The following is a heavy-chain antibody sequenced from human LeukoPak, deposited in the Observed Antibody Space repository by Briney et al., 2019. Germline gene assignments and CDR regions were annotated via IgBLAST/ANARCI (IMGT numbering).Heavy chain of an antibody. CDR2: IYYSGST. CDR1: GGSISSYY. V-gene: IGHV4-59*01. D-gene: IGHD3-22*01. Sequence: SETLSLTCTVSGGSISSYYWSWIRQPPGKGLEWIGYIYYSGSTNYNPSLKSRVTISVDTSKNQFSLKLSSVTAADTAVYYCARLHYDSSGYYYFDHWGQGTLVTVSS. J-gene: IGHJ4*02. CDR3: ARLHYDSSGYYYFDH.